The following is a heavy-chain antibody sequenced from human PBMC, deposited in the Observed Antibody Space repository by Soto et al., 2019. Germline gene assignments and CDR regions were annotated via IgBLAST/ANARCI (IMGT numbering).Heavy chain of an antibody. D-gene: IGHD6-13*01. CDR3: ARGIYSSSYLDI. Sequence: SETLSLTCTVSGGSISSYYWSWIRQPPGKGLEWIGYLYYSGSTNYNPSLKSRVTMSVDTSKNQFSLKLSSVTAADTAVYYCARGIYSSSYLDIWGQGTMVTVSS. CDR2: LYYSGST. J-gene: IGHJ3*02. CDR1: GGSISSYY. V-gene: IGHV4-59*01.